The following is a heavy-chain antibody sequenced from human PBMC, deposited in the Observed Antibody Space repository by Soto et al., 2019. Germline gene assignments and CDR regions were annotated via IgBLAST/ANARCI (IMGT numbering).Heavy chain of an antibody. J-gene: IGHJ6*02. D-gene: IGHD3-22*01. CDR1: GYNFTNYW. V-gene: IGHV5-51*01. CDR3: ARSNIGDYYDSSGSLYGMDV. CDR2: VYPGDSNT. Sequence: GESLKISCKGSGYNFTNYWIGWVRQMPGKGLEWMGIVYPGDSNTRNSPSFQGQVTFSADKSITTAYLQWSSLKASDTAMYYCARSNIGDYYDSSGSLYGMDVWGQGTTVTVSS.